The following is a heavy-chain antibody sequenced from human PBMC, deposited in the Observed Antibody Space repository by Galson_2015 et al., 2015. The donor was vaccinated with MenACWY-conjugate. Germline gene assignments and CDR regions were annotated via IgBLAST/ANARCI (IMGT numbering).Heavy chain of an antibody. Sequence: SLRLSCAASRFTFRTYAMTWVRQAPGKGLEWVSTISSSGGAAYYADSVKGRFTVSRDNSKNTLYLQMSSLRAEDTATYYCASTIIAAKAFDYWGQGTLVTVSS. V-gene: IGHV3-23*01. CDR1: RFTFRTYA. CDR3: ASTIIAAKAFDY. D-gene: IGHD2-15*01. J-gene: IGHJ4*02. CDR2: ISSSGGAA.